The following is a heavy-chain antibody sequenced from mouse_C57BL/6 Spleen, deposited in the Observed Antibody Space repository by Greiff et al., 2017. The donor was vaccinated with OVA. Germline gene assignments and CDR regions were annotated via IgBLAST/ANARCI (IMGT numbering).Heavy chain of an antibody. V-gene: IGHV1-69*01. J-gene: IGHJ1*03. CDR2: IDPSDSYT. Sequence: VKLQQPGAELVMPGASVKLSCKASGYTFTSYWMHWVKQRPGQGLEWIGEIDPSDSYTNYNQQFKGKSTLTVDKSSSTAYMQLSSLTSEDAAVYYCARREYFDVWGTGTTVTVSS. CDR3: ARREYFDV. CDR1: GYTFTSYW.